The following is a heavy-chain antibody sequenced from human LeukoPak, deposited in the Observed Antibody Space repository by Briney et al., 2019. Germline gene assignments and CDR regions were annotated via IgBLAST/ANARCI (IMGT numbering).Heavy chain of an antibody. CDR1: GLTFSSYW. CDR2: IKQDGSEK. J-gene: IGHJ5*02. D-gene: IGHD2-2*02. Sequence: GGSLRLSCAASGLTFSSYWMSWVRQAPGKGLEWVANIKQDGSEKYYVDSVKGRFTISRDNGKNSLFLQMNSLRAEDTAVYYCARPGYCSSTSCYTGDTPFDPWGQGTLVTVSS. V-gene: IGHV3-7*01. CDR3: ARPGYCSSTSCYTGDTPFDP.